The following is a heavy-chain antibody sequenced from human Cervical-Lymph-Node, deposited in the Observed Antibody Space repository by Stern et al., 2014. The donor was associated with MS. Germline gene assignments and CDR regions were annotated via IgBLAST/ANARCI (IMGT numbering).Heavy chain of an antibody. Sequence: QVQLVQSGAEVKKPGSSVKVSCEASGVTFSNYAFNWVRQAPGQGLEWMGAIIPVFGTPHYAQNFQGRVTITADRSTPTAYMELSSLRYEDTAVYYCASPSLSTSHTPGRLDYWGQGTLVTVSS. CDR3: ASPSLSTSHTPGRLDY. J-gene: IGHJ4*02. V-gene: IGHV1-69*06. CDR1: GVTFSNYA. D-gene: IGHD2-2*01. CDR2: IIPVFGTP.